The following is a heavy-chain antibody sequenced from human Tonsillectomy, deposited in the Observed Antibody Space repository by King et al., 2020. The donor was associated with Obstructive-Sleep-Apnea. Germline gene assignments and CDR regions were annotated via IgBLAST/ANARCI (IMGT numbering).Heavy chain of an antibody. CDR3: ASITNGDPYRIYWYFDL. D-gene: IGHD4-17*01. CDR1: GFTFSSYA. V-gene: IGHV3-30*04. Sequence: VQLVESGGGVVQPGRSLRLSCAASGFTFSSYAMHWVRQAPGKGLEWVAVISYDGSNKYYADSVKGRFTISRDNSKNTLYLQMNSLRAEDTAVYYCASITNGDPYRIYWYFDLWGRGTLVTVSS. J-gene: IGHJ2*01. CDR2: ISYDGSNK.